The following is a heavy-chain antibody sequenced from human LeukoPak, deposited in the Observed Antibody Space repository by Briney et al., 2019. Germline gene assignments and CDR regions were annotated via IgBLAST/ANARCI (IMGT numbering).Heavy chain of an antibody. J-gene: IGHJ4*02. D-gene: IGHD3-9*01. V-gene: IGHV3-33*06. CDR3: AKGLTRRYLDY. Sequence: GRSLRLSCAASGFTFSSYGMHWVRQAPCKGLEWVAVIWYDGSNKYYRDSIKGRFTISRDNSKNTLYLQMNSLRAEDTAVYYCAKGLTRRYLDYWGQGTLVTVSS. CDR1: GFTFSSYG. CDR2: IWYDGSNK.